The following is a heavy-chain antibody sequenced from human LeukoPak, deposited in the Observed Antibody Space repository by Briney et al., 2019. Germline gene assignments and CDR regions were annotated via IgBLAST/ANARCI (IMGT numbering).Heavy chain of an antibody. CDR1: GGSINGYS. CDR2: IHHSGTT. V-gene: IGHV4-34*01. D-gene: IGHD4-17*01. Sequence: SETLSLTCTIRGGSINGYSWSWIRQTPEEGLEWIGEIHHSGTTNYRPSLKSRVTISFDKSKNQFSLTMTSVTAADTAVYYCTRQSGTVTPIDYWGQGTLVTVSS. CDR3: TRQSGTVTPIDY. J-gene: IGHJ4*02.